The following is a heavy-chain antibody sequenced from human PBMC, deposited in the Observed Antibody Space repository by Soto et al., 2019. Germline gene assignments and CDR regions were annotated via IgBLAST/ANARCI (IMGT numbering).Heavy chain of an antibody. D-gene: IGHD3-10*01. CDR3: ARGDGDYYGSGSYCWFDS. Sequence: PSETLSLTCTVSGGSISSYYWSWIRQPPGKGLEWIGYIYYSGSTNYNPSLKSRVTISVDTSKNQFSLKLSSVTAADTAVYYCARGDGDYYGSGSYCWFDSWGQGTLVTVSS. CDR2: IYYSGST. CDR1: GGSISSYY. J-gene: IGHJ5*01. V-gene: IGHV4-59*01.